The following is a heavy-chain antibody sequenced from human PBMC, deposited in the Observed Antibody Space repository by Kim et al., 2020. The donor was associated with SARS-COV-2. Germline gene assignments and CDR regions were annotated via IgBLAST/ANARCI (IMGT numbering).Heavy chain of an antibody. Sequence: SETLSLTCTVSGGSISSYYWSWIRQPPGKGLEWIGYIYYSGSTNYNPSLKSRVTISVDTSKNQFSLKLSSVTAADTAVYYCARDPRGWLQPTAYCYFDLWGRGTLGTVSS. CDR2: IYYSGST. J-gene: IGHJ2*01. CDR3: ARDPRGWLQPTAYCYFDL. D-gene: IGHD5-12*01. V-gene: IGHV4-59*01. CDR1: GGSISSYY.